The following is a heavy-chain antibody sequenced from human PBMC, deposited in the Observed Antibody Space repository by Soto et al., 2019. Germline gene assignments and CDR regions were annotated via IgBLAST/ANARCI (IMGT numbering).Heavy chain of an antibody. D-gene: IGHD6-13*01. V-gene: IGHV1-69*13. CDR3: AREGGQQLPSTYYYYYGMDV. CDR2: IIPIFGTA. CDR1: GGTFSSYA. J-gene: IGHJ6*02. Sequence: GASVKVSCKASGGTFSSYAISWVRQAPGQGLEWMGGIIPIFGTANYAQKFQGRVTITADESTSTAYMELSSLRSEDTAVYYCAREGGQQLPSTYYYYYGMDVWGQGTTVTVSS.